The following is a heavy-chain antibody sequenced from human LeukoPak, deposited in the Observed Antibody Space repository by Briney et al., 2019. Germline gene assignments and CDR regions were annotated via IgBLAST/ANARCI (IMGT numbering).Heavy chain of an antibody. J-gene: IGHJ3*02. CDR3: ARVDYGDYVDAFDI. CDR2: INWNGGST. CDR1: GFNFNTYW. Sequence: GGSLRLSCAASGFNFNTYWMSWVRQAPGKGLEWVSGINWNGGSTGYADSVKGRFTISRDNAKNSLYLQMNSLRAEDTALYYCARVDYGDYVDAFDIWGQGTMVTVSS. D-gene: IGHD4-17*01. V-gene: IGHV3-20*04.